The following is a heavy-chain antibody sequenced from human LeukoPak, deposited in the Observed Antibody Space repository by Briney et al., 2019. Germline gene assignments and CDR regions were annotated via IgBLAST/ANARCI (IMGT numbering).Heavy chain of an antibody. D-gene: IGHD2-8*01. CDR3: ERHNVATVYSPLGYLGY. CDR2: IYPGDSDT. V-gene: IGHV5-51*01. CDR1: GYTFAGYW. J-gene: IGHJ4*02. Sequence: GESLKISCKGFGYTFAGYWNGWVRQIPGKGPEYMGVIYPGDSDTRYTPSFEGQVTISADKSINTAYLHWSSLKASDSALYYCERHNVATVYSPLGYLGYWGQGTLVTVSS.